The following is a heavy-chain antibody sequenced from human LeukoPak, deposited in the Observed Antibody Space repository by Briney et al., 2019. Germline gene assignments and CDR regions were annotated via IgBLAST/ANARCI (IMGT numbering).Heavy chain of an antibody. D-gene: IGHD5-18*01. CDR2: IKQDGSEK. CDR3: ASQYSYGSYRVDY. Sequence: GGSLRLSCAASGFIFNSHAMNWVRQAPGKGLEWVANIKQDGSEKYYVDSVKGRFTISRDNAKNSLHLQMNSLRAEDTAVYYCASQYSYGSYRVDYWGQGTLVTVSS. V-gene: IGHV3-7*01. CDR1: GFIFNSHA. J-gene: IGHJ4*02.